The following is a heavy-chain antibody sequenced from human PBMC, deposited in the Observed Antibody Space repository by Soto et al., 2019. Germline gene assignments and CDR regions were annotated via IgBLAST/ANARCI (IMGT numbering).Heavy chain of an antibody. J-gene: IGHJ6*02. CDR1: AGTFSSYG. CDR2: IMPIFGTP. CDR3: ARDRSWKYYYYDSSVPCFYGMDV. Sequence: QVQLVQSGAEVKKPGSSVKVSCKASAGTFSSYGISWVRQAPGQGLEWMGGIMPIFGTPNYAQKFQGRVTITADESTSTGYMELSSLTSEDTAVYYCARDRSWKYYYYDSSVPCFYGMDVWGQGTTVTGSS. D-gene: IGHD3-22*01. V-gene: IGHV1-69*01.